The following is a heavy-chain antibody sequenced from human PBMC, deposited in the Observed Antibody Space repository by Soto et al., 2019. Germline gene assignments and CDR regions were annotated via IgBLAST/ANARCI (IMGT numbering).Heavy chain of an antibody. D-gene: IGHD3-10*01. J-gene: IGHJ6*04. CDR1: GYTFTSYA. CDR3: ARDYYGSGRKANYYYYGMDV. CDR2: INAGNGNT. Sequence: QVQLVQSGAEVKKPGASVKVSCKASGYTFTSYAMHWVRQAPGQRLEWMGWINAGNGNTKYSQKFQGRVTITRDTSASTAYMELSSLRSEDTAVYYCARDYYGSGRKANYYYYGMDVWGKGTTVTVSS. V-gene: IGHV1-3*01.